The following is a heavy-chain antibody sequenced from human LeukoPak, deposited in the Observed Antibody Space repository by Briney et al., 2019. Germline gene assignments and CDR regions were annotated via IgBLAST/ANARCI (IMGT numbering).Heavy chain of an antibody. CDR1: GFTFNNYA. CDR3: AELGITMIGGV. V-gene: IGHV3-30*04. D-gene: IGHD3-10*02. Sequence: GGSLRLSCAASGFTFNNYAMHWVRQAPGKGLEWVAVISYDGSNKYYADSVKGRFTISRDNAKNSLYLQMNSLRAEDTAVYYCAELGITMIGGVWGKGTTVTISS. CDR2: ISYDGSNK. J-gene: IGHJ6*04.